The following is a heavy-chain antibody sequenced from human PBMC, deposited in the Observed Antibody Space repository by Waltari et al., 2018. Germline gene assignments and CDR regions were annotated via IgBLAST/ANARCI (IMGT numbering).Heavy chain of an antibody. Sequence: EVQLVESGGGLVQPGGSLRLSCIVSGFPLSGYWMHWVRQAPGKGLVWVSRVKYDGTETTYADSVKGRFTSSRDNARNTLYLQMNSLRAEDTAVYYCARSDYTDFWGLGTLVTVSS. V-gene: IGHV3-74*01. CDR3: ARSDYTDF. J-gene: IGHJ4*02. CDR2: VKYDGTET. CDR1: GFPLSGYW. D-gene: IGHD3-16*01.